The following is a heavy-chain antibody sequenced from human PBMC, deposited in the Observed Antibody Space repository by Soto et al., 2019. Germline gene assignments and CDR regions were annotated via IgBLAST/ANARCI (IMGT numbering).Heavy chain of an antibody. J-gene: IGHJ4*02. Sequence: QITLKESGPTLVRPPQTLTLTCTFSGFSLTSGVGVGWIRQPPGKALEWLALIYWDDDKRYSPSLKNRLTITKDTSKNLVVLTMTNVGPVDTATYFCAHIDLEIVTGGGHGGFDYWGQGTLVTVSS. D-gene: IGHD5-12*01. V-gene: IGHV2-5*02. CDR3: AHIDLEIVTGGGHGGFDY. CDR2: IYWDDDK. CDR1: GFSLTSGVG.